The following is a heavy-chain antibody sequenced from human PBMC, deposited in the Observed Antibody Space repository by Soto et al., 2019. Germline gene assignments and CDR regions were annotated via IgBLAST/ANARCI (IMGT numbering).Heavy chain of an antibody. CDR1: GYSFTSYR. CDR2: IYPGDSDT. CDR3: AGGIAVAGYYYSGMDV. Sequence: PGESLKISCKGSGYSFTSYRIGWVRQMPGNGLEWMGIIYPGDSDTRYSPSFQGQVTISADKSISTAYLQWSSLKASDTAIYYCAGGIAVAGYYYSGMDVWGQGTTVPVS. V-gene: IGHV5-51*01. D-gene: IGHD6-19*01. J-gene: IGHJ6*02.